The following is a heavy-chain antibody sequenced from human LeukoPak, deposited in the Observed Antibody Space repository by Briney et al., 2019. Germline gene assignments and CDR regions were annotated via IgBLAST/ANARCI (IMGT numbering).Heavy chain of an antibody. J-gene: IGHJ3*02. CDR2: ISAYNGNT. V-gene: IGHV1-18*01. Sequence: ASVKVSCKVSGYTFTSYGISWVRQAPGQGLEWMGWISAYNGNTNYAQKLQGRVTMTTDTSTSTAYMELRSLRSDDTAVYYCARHTRPGYSGYENAFDIWGQGTMVTVSS. CDR3: ARHTRPGYSGYENAFDI. CDR1: GYTFTSYG. D-gene: IGHD5-12*01.